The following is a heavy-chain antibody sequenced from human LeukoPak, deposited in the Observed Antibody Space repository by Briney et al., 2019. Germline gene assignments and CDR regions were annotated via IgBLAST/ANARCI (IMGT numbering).Heavy chain of an antibody. Sequence: SDTLSLTCTVSGGSISSSSYYWGWIRQPPGKGLEWSGSIYYSGSTYYNPSLKSRVTISVDTSKNQFSLKLSSVTAADTAVYYCARRRTAARSGHFDYWGQGTLVTVSS. J-gene: IGHJ4*02. CDR3: ARRRTAARSGHFDY. D-gene: IGHD6-6*01. V-gene: IGHV4-39*01. CDR2: IYYSGST. CDR1: GGSISSSSYY.